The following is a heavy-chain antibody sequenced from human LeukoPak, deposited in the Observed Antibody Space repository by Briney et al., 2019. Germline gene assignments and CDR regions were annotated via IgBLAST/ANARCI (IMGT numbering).Heavy chain of an antibody. CDR1: GFTFSSYA. CDR3: AKGQKREHDYGDYNAY. D-gene: IGHD4-17*01. V-gene: IGHV3-23*01. J-gene: IGHJ4*02. Sequence: PGGSLRLSCAVSGFTFSSYAISWVRQAPGKGLEWVSAISGSGYRTYYADSVKGRYTISRDNSKNTLYLQMNSLRAEDTAVYYCAKGQKREHDYGDYNAYWGQGTLVTVSS. CDR2: ISGSGYRT.